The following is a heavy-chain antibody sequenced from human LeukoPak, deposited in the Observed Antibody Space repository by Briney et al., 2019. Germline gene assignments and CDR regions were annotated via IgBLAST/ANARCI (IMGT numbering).Heavy chain of an antibody. J-gene: IGHJ6*03. CDR3: ARAETNYDFWSGYYGTNYYYYMDV. D-gene: IGHD3-3*01. CDR1: GFTVSSNY. CDR2: IYSGGST. Sequence: GGSLRLSCAASGFTVSSNYMSWVRQAPGKGLEWVSLIYSGGSTYYADSVKGRFTISRDNAKNSLYLQMNSLRAEDTAVYYCARAETNYDFWSGYYGTNYYYYMDVWGKGTTVTVSS. V-gene: IGHV3-53*01.